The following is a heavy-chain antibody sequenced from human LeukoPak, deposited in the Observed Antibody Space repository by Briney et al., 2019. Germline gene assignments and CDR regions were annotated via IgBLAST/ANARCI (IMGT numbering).Heavy chain of an antibody. J-gene: IGHJ6*03. CDR2: ISSSGSTI. V-gene: IGHV3-11*01. CDR3: ARVEDYYGSGTPPYYYYYYMDV. D-gene: IGHD3-10*01. Sequence: GGSLRLSCAASGFTFSDYYMSWIRQAPGKGLEWVSYISSSGSTIYYADSVKGRFTISRDNAKNSLYLQMNSRRAEDTAVYYCARVEDYYGSGTPPYYYYYYMDVWGKGTTVTISS. CDR1: GFTFSDYY.